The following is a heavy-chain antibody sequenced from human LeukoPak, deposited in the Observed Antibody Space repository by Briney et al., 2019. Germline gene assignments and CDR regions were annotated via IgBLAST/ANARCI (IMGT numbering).Heavy chain of an antibody. J-gene: IGHJ5*01. CDR3: ARDNGGWFDS. CDR2: IKQGGREE. D-gene: IGHD3-10*01. V-gene: IGHV3-7*03. CDR1: EFIFSDYW. Sequence: GGSLRLSCVASEFIFSDYWMSWVRQAPGKALEWVANIKQGGREEKYVGSVKGRFAISRDNAKSTLYLQMDSLSGDDTAVYYCARDNGGWFDSWGRGTLVTVSS.